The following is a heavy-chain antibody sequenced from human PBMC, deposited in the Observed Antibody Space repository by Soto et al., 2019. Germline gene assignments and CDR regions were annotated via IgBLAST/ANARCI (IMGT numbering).Heavy chain of an antibody. J-gene: IGHJ5*02. CDR1: GFTLSSYA. CDR3: AKDLAARPGLGWFDP. CDR2: ISGSGGST. D-gene: IGHD6-6*01. V-gene: IGHV3-23*01. Sequence: GGSLRLSCAASGFTLSSYAMSWVRQAPGKGLEWVSAISGSGGSTYYADSVEGRFTISRDNSKNTLYLQMNSLRAEDTAVYYCAKDLAARPGLGWFDPWGQGTLVTVSS.